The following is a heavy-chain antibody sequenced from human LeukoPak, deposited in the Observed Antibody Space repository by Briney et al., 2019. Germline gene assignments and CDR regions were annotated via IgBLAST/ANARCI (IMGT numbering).Heavy chain of an antibody. CDR1: GFTFSSYD. CDR3: VRLRRNSDSSGYYYYYDY. CDR2: IGSSGITI. Sequence: GGSLRLSCAASGFTFSSYDMNWVRQAPGKGLEWVSYIGSSGITIYYADSVKGRFIISRDDAKNSLYLQMNSLRAENTAVYYCVRLRRNSDSSGYYYYYDYWGQGTLVTVSS. V-gene: IGHV3-48*03. D-gene: IGHD3-22*01. J-gene: IGHJ4*02.